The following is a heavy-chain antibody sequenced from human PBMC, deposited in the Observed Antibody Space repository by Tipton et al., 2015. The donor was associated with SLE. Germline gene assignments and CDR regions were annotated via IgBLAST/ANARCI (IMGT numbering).Heavy chain of an antibody. CDR1: GGSIRSAGYS. V-gene: IGHV4-30-2*01. D-gene: IGHD3-16*01. CDR2: IYQSGNT. J-gene: IGHJ6*02. Sequence: TLSLTCTVSGGSIRSAGYSWSWIRQPPGKGLEWIGYIYQSGNTYYNPSLKSRVTISVDRSKNQLSLKLSSVTAADTAVYFCWGYYNYGMDVWGQGTTVTVSS. CDR3: WGYYNYGMDV.